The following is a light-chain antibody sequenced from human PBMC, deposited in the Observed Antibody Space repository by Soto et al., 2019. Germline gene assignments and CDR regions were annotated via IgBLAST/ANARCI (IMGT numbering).Light chain of an antibody. CDR1: QSVSSNY. J-gene: IGKJ1*01. Sequence: ETVLTQSPGTLSLSPGERATLSCRASQSVSSNYLAWYQHIPGQAPRLLIYGASTMATGIPDRFSGSGSGTDFTLTISRLEPEDFAVYYCQQFDRSLPSWTFGQGTKGE. V-gene: IGKV3-20*01. CDR2: GAS. CDR3: QQFDRSLPSWT.